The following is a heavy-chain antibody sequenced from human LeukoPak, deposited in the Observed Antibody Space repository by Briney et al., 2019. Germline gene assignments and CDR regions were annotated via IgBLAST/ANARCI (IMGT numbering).Heavy chain of an antibody. J-gene: IGHJ4*02. D-gene: IGHD3-22*01. V-gene: IGHV1-18*01. Sequence: VASVKVSCKASGYTFTSYGISWVRQAPGQGLEWMGWISAYNGNTNYAQKLQGRVTMTTDTSTSTAYMELRSLRSDDTAVYYCARDDGALHHYDSNPLDYWGQGTLVTVSS. CDR1: GYTFTSYG. CDR3: ARDDGALHHYDSNPLDY. CDR2: ISAYNGNT.